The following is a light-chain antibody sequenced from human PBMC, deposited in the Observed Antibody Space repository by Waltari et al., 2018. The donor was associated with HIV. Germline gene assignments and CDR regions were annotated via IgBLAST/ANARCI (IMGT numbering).Light chain of an antibody. Sequence: EIVLTQSPGTLSLSPGERATLSCRASQSVSSSYLAWYQQKPGQAPMLLIDGASSRATGIPDRFSGSGSGTDFTLTISRLEPEDFAVYYCQQYGSSSLTFGGGTKVEIK. V-gene: IGKV3-20*01. CDR1: QSVSSSY. CDR3: QQYGSSSLT. CDR2: GAS. J-gene: IGKJ4*01.